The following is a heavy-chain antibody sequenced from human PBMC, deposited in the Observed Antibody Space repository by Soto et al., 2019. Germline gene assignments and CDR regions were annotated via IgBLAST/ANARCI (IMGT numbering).Heavy chain of an antibody. Sequence: SETLSLTCAVYGGSFSGYYWSWIRQPPGKGLEWIGENNHSGSTNYNPSLKSRVTISVDTSKNQFSLKLSSVTAADTAVYYCARGGGGRYCSSTSCYLMNNWFDPWGQGTLVTVSS. CDR2: NNHSGST. CDR3: ARGGGGRYCSSTSCYLMNNWFDP. V-gene: IGHV4-34*01. CDR1: GGSFSGYY. D-gene: IGHD2-2*01. J-gene: IGHJ5*02.